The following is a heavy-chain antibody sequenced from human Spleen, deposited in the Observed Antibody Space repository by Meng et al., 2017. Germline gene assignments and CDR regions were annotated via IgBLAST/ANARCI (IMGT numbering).Heavy chain of an antibody. CDR3: AKDMTNSGWWPYGFDH. CDR2: IYSSSTYI. Sequence: GESLKISCAASGFTFSHYSMNWVRQAPGKGLEWVSSIYSSSTYIYYADSVKGRFTISRDNSKNTVFLQINNLRAEDSALYYCAKDMTNSGWWPYGFDHWGQGTPVTVSS. CDR1: GFTFSHYS. D-gene: IGHD6-19*01. J-gene: IGHJ4*02. V-gene: IGHV3-21*04.